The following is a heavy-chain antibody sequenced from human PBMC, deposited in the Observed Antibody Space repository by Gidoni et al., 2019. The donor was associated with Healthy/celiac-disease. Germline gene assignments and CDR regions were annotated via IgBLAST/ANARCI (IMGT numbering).Heavy chain of an antibody. CDR3: ARELNGGYSYGYYFDY. CDR1: GGTFSSYA. V-gene: IGHV1-69*01. Sequence: QVQLVQSGAEVKKPGSSVKVSCKASGGTFSSYAISWVRQAPGQGLEWMGGIIPIFGTANYAQKFQGRVTITADESTSTAYMELSSLRSEDTAVYYCARELNGGYSYGYYFDYWGQGTLVTVSS. D-gene: IGHD5-18*01. CDR2: IIPIFGTA. J-gene: IGHJ4*02.